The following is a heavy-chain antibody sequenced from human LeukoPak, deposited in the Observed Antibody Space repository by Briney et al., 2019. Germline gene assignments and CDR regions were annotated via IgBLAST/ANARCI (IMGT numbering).Heavy chain of an antibody. Sequence: SETLSLTCTVSGGSISSYYWSWIRQPPGKGLGWIGYIYYSGSTNYNPSLKSRVTISVDTSKNQFSLKLSSVTAADTAVYYCARVWVDSGYDHFDYWGQGTLVTVSS. D-gene: IGHD5-12*01. CDR3: ARVWVDSGYDHFDY. V-gene: IGHV4-59*01. J-gene: IGHJ4*02. CDR2: IYYSGST. CDR1: GGSISSYY.